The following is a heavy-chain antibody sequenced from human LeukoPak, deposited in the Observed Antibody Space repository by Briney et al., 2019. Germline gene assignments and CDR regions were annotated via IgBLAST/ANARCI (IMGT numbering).Heavy chain of an antibody. Sequence: PGGALRLSCAASGFTFSSYAMHWVRQAPGKGLEWVAVISYDGSNKYYADSVKGRFTISRDNSKTTLYLQMNSLRAEDTAVYYCARDDSGYDEGALLDYWGQGTLVTVSS. J-gene: IGHJ4*02. CDR3: ARDDSGYDEGALLDY. D-gene: IGHD5-12*01. CDR1: GFTFSSYA. CDR2: ISYDGSNK. V-gene: IGHV3-30*04.